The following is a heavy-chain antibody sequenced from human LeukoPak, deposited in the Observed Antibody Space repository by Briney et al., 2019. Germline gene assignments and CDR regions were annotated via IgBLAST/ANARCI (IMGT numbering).Heavy chain of an antibody. J-gene: IGHJ4*02. D-gene: IGHD6-6*01. CDR1: GFTFSSYA. CDR2: ISGSGGST. Sequence: GGSLRLSCAASGFTFSSYAMSWVRQAPGKGLEWVSAISGSGGSTYYADSVKGRFTISRDNSKNTLYLQMNSPRAEDTAVYYCAKTGQLVGAFDYWGQGTLVTVSS. V-gene: IGHV3-23*01. CDR3: AKTGQLVGAFDY.